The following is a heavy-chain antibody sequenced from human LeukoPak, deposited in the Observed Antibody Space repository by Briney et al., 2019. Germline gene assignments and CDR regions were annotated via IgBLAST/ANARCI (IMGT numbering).Heavy chain of an antibody. CDR2: ISAYNRNT. D-gene: IGHD3-16*01. Sequence: GASVTVSCKGSGYTFTSYGISWVRQAPGQGLEWMGWISAYNRNTNHAQKLQGRVTMTRETSTSTGYRELSSLRSEDTALYYCARDTFYDCVAGDAFDIWGQGTMVTVSS. CDR3: ARDTFYDCVAGDAFDI. V-gene: IGHV1-18*01. CDR1: GYTFTSYG. J-gene: IGHJ3*02.